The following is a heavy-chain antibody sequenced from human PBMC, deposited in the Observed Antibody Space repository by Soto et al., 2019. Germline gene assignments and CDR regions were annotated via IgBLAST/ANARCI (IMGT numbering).Heavy chain of an antibody. Sequence: QLQLQESGSGLVKPSQTLSLTCAVSDGSISSGGYSWSWIREPPGKGLEYIGYSYHSGSTYYNPSFKSRVTISVDRSKNQFSLKLSSVTAADTAVYYCARVRSGWGIDYWGQGTLVTVSS. CDR2: SYHSGST. D-gene: IGHD6-25*01. J-gene: IGHJ4*02. V-gene: IGHV4-30-2*01. CDR1: DGSISSGGYS. CDR3: ARVRSGWGIDY.